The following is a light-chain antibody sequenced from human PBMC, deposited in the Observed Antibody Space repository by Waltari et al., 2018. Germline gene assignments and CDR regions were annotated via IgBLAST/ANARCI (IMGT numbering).Light chain of an antibody. CDR3: SSYTITYTRV. CDR2: HVT. Sequence: QSALTQPASVSGSPGQSITISCTGTSSDIGSNKYVSWYRQHPGKAPKLSLYHVTPRPSGVSNRFSGSKSGNTASLTISGLQAEDEADYFCSSYTITYTRVFGGGTKLTVL. CDR1: SSDIGSNKY. V-gene: IGLV2-14*01. J-gene: IGLJ3*02.